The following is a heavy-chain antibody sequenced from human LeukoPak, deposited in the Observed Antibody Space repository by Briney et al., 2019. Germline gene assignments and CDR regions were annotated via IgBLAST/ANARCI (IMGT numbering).Heavy chain of an antibody. J-gene: IGHJ3*02. Sequence: PGGSLRLSCAASGFTFSSYAMHWVRQAPGKGLEWVAVISYDGSNKYYADSVKGRFTISRDNAKNTLYLQMNSLRAEDTAVYYCARDSGSYKRDDAFDIWGQGTMVTVSS. CDR1: GFTFSSYA. CDR3: ARDSGSYKRDDAFDI. CDR2: ISYDGSNK. D-gene: IGHD1-26*01. V-gene: IGHV3-30*04.